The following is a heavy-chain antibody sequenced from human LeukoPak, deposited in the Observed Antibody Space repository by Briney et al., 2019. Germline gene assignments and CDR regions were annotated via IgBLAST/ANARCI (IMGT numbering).Heavy chain of an antibody. CDR2: ISGSGGSI. Sequence: GRSLRLSHAASGFTFSSFAMSWARQAPGKGLDRGSTISGSGGSIYYADYVKGRLTISRDNSKNTLHLQMNSLRAEDTALYYCASRNPPAAIPRDAFDIWGLGTMVTVSS. CDR1: GFTFSSFA. D-gene: IGHD2-2*02. V-gene: IGHV3-23*01. J-gene: IGHJ3*02. CDR3: ASRNPPAAIPRDAFDI.